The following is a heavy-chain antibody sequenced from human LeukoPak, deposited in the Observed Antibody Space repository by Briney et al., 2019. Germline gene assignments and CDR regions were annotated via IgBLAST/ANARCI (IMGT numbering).Heavy chain of an antibody. J-gene: IGHJ4*02. CDR2: ISSSSSYI. CDR3: ARVGDIVATISLDY. Sequence: GGSLRLSCAASGFTVSSNYMSWVRQAPGKGLEWVSSISSSSSYIYYADSVKGRFTISRDNAKNSLYLQMNSLRAEDTAVYYCARVGDIVATISLDYWGQGTLVTVSS. D-gene: IGHD5-12*01. CDR1: GFTVSSNY. V-gene: IGHV3-21*01.